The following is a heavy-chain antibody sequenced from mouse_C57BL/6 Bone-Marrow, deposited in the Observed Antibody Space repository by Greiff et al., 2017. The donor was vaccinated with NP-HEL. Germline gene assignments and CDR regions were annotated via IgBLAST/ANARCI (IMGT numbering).Heavy chain of an antibody. D-gene: IGHD2-2*01. CDR3: ARWLPLYAMDY. CDR2: INPSNGGT. V-gene: IGHV1-53*01. CDR1: GYAFSSYW. Sequence: VQLQESGAELVKPGASVKISCKASGYAFSSYWMNWVKQRPGQGLEWIGNINPSNGGTNYNEKFKSKATLTVDKSSSTAYMQLSSLTSEDSAVYYCARWLPLYAMDYWGQGTSVTVSS. J-gene: IGHJ4*01.